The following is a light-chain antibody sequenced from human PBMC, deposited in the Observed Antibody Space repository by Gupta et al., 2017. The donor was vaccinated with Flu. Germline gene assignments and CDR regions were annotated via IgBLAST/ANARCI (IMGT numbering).Light chain of an antibody. CDR1: QGISNY. J-gene: IGKJ1*01. CDR2: AAS. V-gene: IGKV1-27*01. CDR3: RKYNSAAWT. Sequence: DIQMTQSPSSLSAAVGDRVTITCRASQGISNYLAWYQQKPGKVPKLLIYAASASQSRVPSRFSGCGSGTAFTITIIRLQPDDVATYYCRKYNSAAWTFGEGTKVEIK.